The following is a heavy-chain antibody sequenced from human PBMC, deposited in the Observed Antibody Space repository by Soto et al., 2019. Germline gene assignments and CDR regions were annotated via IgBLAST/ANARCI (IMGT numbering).Heavy chain of an antibody. CDR3: ASPAPRYYDSSGYYLFDY. J-gene: IGHJ4*02. Sequence: SVKVSCTASGATFSSDASSWVRPAPGQGLEWMGGIIPIFGTANYAQKCQGRVTIPADESTSTAYMELSSLRSEDTAVYYCASPAPRYYDSSGYYLFDYWGQGTLVTVAS. D-gene: IGHD3-22*01. V-gene: IGHV1-69*13. CDR2: IIPIFGTA. CDR1: GATFSSDA.